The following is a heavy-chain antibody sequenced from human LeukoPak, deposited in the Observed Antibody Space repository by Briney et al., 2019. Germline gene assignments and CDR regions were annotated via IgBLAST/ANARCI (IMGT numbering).Heavy chain of an antibody. CDR2: ISGSGGST. V-gene: IGHV3-23*01. CDR1: GFTFSSYA. J-gene: IGHJ3*02. CDR3: AKFSSGSYYGGAFDI. Sequence: GGSLRLSCAASGFTFSSYAMSWVRQAPGKGLEWVSAISGSGGSTYYADSVKGRFTISRDNSKNTLYLQMNSLRVEDTAVYYCAKFSSGSYYGGAFDIWGQGTMVTVSS. D-gene: IGHD1-26*01.